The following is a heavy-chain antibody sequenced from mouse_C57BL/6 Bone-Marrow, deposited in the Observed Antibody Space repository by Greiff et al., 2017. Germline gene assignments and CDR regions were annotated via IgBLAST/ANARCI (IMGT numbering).Heavy chain of an antibody. V-gene: IGHV1-64*01. CDR3: ARGVSSGLYAIDY. CDR2: IHPNSGST. J-gene: IGHJ4*01. Sequence: QVQLQQPGAELVKPGASVKLSCKASGYTFTSYWMHWVKQRPGQGLEWIGMIHPNSGSTNYNEKFKSKATLTVDKSSSTAYMQLSSLTSEDSAVYYCARGVSSGLYAIDYWGQGTSVTVSS. CDR1: GYTFTSYW. D-gene: IGHD3-2*02.